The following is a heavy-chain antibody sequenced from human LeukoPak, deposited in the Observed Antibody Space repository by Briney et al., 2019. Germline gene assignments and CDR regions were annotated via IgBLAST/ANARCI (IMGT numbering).Heavy chain of an antibody. Sequence: GGSLRLSCAASGFTFSSYSMNWVRQAPGKGLEWVSSISSSGTYIYYADSVKGRFTISRDNSKNTLSLQMNSLRAEDTAVYCCAKKPSSGYYYIDYWGQGTLVTVSS. CDR2: ISSSGTYI. CDR3: AKKPSSGYYYIDY. J-gene: IGHJ4*02. CDR1: GFTFSSYS. D-gene: IGHD3-22*01. V-gene: IGHV3-21*04.